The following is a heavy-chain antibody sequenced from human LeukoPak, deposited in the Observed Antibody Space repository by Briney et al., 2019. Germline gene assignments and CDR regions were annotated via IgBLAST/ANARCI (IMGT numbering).Heavy chain of an antibody. CDR3: ARDMVRGVKDAFDS. V-gene: IGHV3-48*03. CDR1: GFTFSQYE. J-gene: IGHJ5*01. Sequence: PGGSLRLSCTASGFTFSQYEMNWVRQAPGKGLEWVAYTTSGGGSLHYADSVRGRFTISRDNAKNSLFLQMNSLRAEDTAVYYCARDMVRGVKDAFDSWGQGTLVTVSS. D-gene: IGHD3-10*01. CDR2: TTSGGGSL.